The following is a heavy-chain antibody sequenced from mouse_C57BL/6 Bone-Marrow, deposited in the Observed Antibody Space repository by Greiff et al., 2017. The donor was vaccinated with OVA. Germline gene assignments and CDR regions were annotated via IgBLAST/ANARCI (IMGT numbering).Heavy chain of an antibody. CDR3: ARSGLTYYFDY. J-gene: IGHJ2*01. CDR1: GYTFTSYW. Sequence: QVQLQQPGAELVKPGASVKLSCKASGYTFTSYWMHWVKQRPGQGLEWIGMIHPNSGSTNYNEKFKSKATLTVDKSSSTAYMQLSSLTSEDSAVFDCARSGLTYYFDYWGQGTTLTVSS. V-gene: IGHV1-64*01. D-gene: IGHD2-12*01. CDR2: IHPNSGST.